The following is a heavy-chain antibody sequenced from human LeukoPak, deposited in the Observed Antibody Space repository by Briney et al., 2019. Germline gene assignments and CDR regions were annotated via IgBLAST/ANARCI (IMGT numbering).Heavy chain of an antibody. Sequence: GGSLRLSCAASGFTFSSYSMNWVRQAPGKGLEWVSSISSSSSYIYYADSVKGRFTISRDNAKNSLYLHMNSLRAEDTAVYYCARDRTNAAFDIWGQGTMVTVSS. D-gene: IGHD2-8*01. V-gene: IGHV3-21*01. CDR2: ISSSSSYI. CDR3: ARDRTNAAFDI. J-gene: IGHJ3*02. CDR1: GFTFSSYS.